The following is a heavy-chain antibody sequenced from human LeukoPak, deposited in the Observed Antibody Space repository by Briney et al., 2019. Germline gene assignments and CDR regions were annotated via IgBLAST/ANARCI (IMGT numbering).Heavy chain of an antibody. CDR1: EFTLSNYY. CDR2: IKQDGSEK. Sequence: QPGGSLRLSCAASEFTLSNYYMTWVRQAPGKGLEWVANIKQDGSEKFYVDSVKGRFTISRDNAKNSLFLQMNSLRAEDTAVYYCAKVGRDVAAAGPYYFDYWGQGTLVTVSS. J-gene: IGHJ4*02. CDR3: AKVGRDVAAAGPYYFDY. D-gene: IGHD6-13*01. V-gene: IGHV3-7*05.